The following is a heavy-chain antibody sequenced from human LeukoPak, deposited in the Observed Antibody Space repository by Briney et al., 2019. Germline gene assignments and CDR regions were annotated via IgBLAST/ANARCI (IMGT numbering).Heavy chain of an antibody. CDR2: ISYDGSDK. CDR3: ATDYGYYFDY. CDR1: AFTFSSYV. Sequence: GGSLRLSCAASAFTFSSYVMHWVRQAPGKGLEWVAVISYDGSDKYYADSVKGRFTISRDNAKNSLYLQIHSLRAEDTAVYFCATDYGYYFDYWGQGTLVAVSS. V-gene: IGHV3-30*03. D-gene: IGHD4-17*01. J-gene: IGHJ4*02.